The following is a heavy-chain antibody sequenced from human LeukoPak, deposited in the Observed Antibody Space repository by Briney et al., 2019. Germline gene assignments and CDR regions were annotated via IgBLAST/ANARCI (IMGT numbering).Heavy chain of an antibody. CDR2: IHYSGST. CDR3: ARAGYYYDSSGFRWFDP. D-gene: IGHD3-22*01. V-gene: IGHV4-59*01. Sequence: SETLSPTCTVSGGSISSYYWNWIRQPPGKGLEWIGYIHYSGSTNYNPSLKSRVTISLDTSKNQFSLKLSSVTAADTAVYYCARAGYYYDSSGFRWFDPWGQGTLVTVSS. J-gene: IGHJ5*02. CDR1: GGSISSYY.